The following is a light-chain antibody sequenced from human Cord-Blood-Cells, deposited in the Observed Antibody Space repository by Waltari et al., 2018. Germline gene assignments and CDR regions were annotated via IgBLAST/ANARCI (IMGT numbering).Light chain of an antibody. V-gene: IGKV1D-13*01. Sequence: AIQLTQAPSSLSASVGDRVTITCRASQGISSAVAWYQQKPGKATKLLIYDASSLESGVPSSFSRSGSGTDFTLTISSLQPEDFATYYCQQFNNYPWTFGQGTKVEIK. J-gene: IGKJ1*01. CDR3: QQFNNYPWT. CDR1: QGISSA. CDR2: DAS.